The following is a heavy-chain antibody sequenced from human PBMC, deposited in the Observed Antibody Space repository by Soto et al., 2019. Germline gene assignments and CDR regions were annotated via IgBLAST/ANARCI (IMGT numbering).Heavy chain of an antibody. J-gene: IGHJ1*01. CDR2: INSSGSNT. D-gene: IGHD3-9*01. CDR3: ARGRRRWRFDV. V-gene: IGHV1-46*01. Sequence: ASVKVSCKASGYTFASYHMHWVRQAPGQGLECMALINSSGSNTSYAQKFQGRPTIPRHTPTSTVYMELSSLRSDDTALEDCARGRRRWRFDVWGQGTLVTVYS. CDR1: GYTFASYH.